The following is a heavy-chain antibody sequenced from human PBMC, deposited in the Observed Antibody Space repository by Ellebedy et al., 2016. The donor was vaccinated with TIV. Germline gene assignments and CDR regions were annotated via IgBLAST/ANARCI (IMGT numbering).Heavy chain of an antibody. J-gene: IGHJ4*02. CDR1: GFTFSSYA. Sequence: GESLKISCAASGFTFSSYAMHWVRQAPGKGLEWVAVISYDGSNKYYADSVKGRFTISRDNSKNTLYLQMNSLRAEDTAVYYCAREPGGKQQLGLDYWGQGTLVTVSS. D-gene: IGHD6-13*01. V-gene: IGHV3-30-3*01. CDR2: ISYDGSNK. CDR3: AREPGGKQQLGLDY.